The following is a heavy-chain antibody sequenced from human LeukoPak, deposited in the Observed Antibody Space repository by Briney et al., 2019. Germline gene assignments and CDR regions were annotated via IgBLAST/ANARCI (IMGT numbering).Heavy chain of an antibody. CDR2: ISYDGSNK. J-gene: IGHJ4*02. Sequence: PGGSLRLSCAASGFTFSSYGMHWVRQAPGKGLEWVAVISYDGSNKYYADSVKGRFTISRDSSKNTLYLQMNSLRAEDTAVYYCAKPLWFGSPSAIDKGDYWGQGTLVTVSS. CDR3: AKPLWFGSPSAIDKGDY. D-gene: IGHD3-10*01. V-gene: IGHV3-30*18. CDR1: GFTFSSYG.